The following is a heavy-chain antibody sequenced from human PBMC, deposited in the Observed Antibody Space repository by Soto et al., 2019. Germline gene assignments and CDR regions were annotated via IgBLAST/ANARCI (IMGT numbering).Heavy chain of an antibody. CDR3: ARIPRYSFPTSDDLDS. Sequence: QVQLVQSGAEVRKPGSSVQVSCKASGGTFYTYTFSWVRQAPGQGLAWMGSITPSDPTTHYAEKFQGRLTVTADGSTNTAYMELNSLTSEDTAVYYCARIPRYSFPTSDDLDSWGQGTLVTVSS. CDR2: ITPSDPTT. J-gene: IGHJ4*02. CDR1: GGTFYTYT. D-gene: IGHD5-18*01. V-gene: IGHV1-69*11.